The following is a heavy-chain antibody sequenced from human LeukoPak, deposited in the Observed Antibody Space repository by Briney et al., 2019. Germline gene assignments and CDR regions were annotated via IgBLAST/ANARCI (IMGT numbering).Heavy chain of an antibody. CDR2: ISSSSDTI. V-gene: IGHV3-48*04. CDR3: ARDTRGESDY. Sequence: AGGSLRLSCAVSGFTFSSYSMNWVRQAPGKGLEWVSYISSSSDTIYYADSVKGRFTISRDNAKNSLYLQMNSLRAEDTAVYYCARDTRGESDYWGQGTLVTVSS. J-gene: IGHJ4*02. CDR1: GFTFSSYS. D-gene: IGHD2-2*01.